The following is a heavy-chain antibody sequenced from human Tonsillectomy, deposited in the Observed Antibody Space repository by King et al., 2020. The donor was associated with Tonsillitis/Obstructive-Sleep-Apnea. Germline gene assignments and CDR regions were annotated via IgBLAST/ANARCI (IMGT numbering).Heavy chain of an antibody. D-gene: IGHD3-10*01. CDR1: GGTFSSYA. J-gene: IGHJ3*02. Sequence: QLVQSGAEVKKPGSSVKVSCKASGGTFSSYAISWVRQAPGQGLEWMGGIIPIFGTANYAQKFQGKVTITADESTGTAYMELSSLRSEDTAVYYCARSGHYYGSGSYYDDAFDIWGQGTMVTVSS. V-gene: IGHV1-69*01. CDR3: ARSGHYYGSGSYYDDAFDI. CDR2: IIPIFGTA.